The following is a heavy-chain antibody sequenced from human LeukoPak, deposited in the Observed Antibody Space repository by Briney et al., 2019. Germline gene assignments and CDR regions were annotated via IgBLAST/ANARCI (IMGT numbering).Heavy chain of an antibody. CDR2: ISGSGGST. Sequence: PGGSLRLSCAASGFTFSSYAMSWVRQAPGKGLEWVSAISGSGGSTYYADSVKGRFTISRDNSKNTLYLQMNSLRAEDTAVYYCAKGSYCSGGSCYVQHWGQGTLVTVSS. CDR1: GFTFSSYA. CDR3: AKGSYCSGGSCYVQH. J-gene: IGHJ1*01. V-gene: IGHV3-23*01. D-gene: IGHD2-15*01.